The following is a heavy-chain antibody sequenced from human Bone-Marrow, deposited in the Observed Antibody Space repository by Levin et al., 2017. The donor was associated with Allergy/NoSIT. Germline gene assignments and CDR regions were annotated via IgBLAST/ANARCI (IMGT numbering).Heavy chain of an antibody. CDR1: GYNFAKFW. CDR2: VYPGDADT. J-gene: IGHJ4*02. V-gene: IGHV5-51*01. D-gene: IGHD2-21*01. CDR3: ARIPGKADHENY. Sequence: GESLKISCRVSGYNFAKFWIGWVRQTPGKGLQWMGIVYPGDADTRYSASFEGHVTVSADKSTNTAYLQWTSLKASDTGVYYCARIPGKADHENYWGQGTLVTVSS.